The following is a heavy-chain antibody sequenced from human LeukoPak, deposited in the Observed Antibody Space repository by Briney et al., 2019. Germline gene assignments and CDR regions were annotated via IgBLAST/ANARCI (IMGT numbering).Heavy chain of an antibody. J-gene: IGHJ4*02. CDR2: IYYSGST. V-gene: IGHV4-59*08. D-gene: IGHD3-10*01. CDR1: GGSISSYY. Sequence: SETLSLTCTVSGGSISSYYWSWIRQPPRKGLEWIGYIYYSGSTNYNPSLKSRVTISADTSKNQFSLKLSSVTAADTAVYYCARHEKLGQFDYWGQGTLVTVSS. CDR3: ARHEKLGQFDY.